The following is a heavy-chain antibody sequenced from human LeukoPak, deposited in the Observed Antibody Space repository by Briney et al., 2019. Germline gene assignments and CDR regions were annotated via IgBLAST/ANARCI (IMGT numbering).Heavy chain of an antibody. V-gene: IGHV1-2*02. CDR2: INPNSGGT. J-gene: IGHJ4*02. Sequence: ASVKVSCKASGYTFTGYYMHWVRQAPGQGLEWMGWINPNSGGTNYAQKFQGRVTMTRDTSISTAYMELSRLRSDDTAVYYCARAMVRGVIIIFDYWGQGTLVTVSS. CDR3: ARAMVRGVIIIFDY. D-gene: IGHD3-10*01. CDR1: GYTFTGYY.